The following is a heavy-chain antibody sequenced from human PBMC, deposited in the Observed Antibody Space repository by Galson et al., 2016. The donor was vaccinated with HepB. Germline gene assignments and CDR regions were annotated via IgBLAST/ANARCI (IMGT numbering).Heavy chain of an antibody. J-gene: IGHJ4*02. CDR3: ARDGVAAGTTDF. CDR1: GGTLTTDA. Sequence: SVKVSCKASGGTLTTDAVSWLRQARGQGLEWMGGIISISGTPDYAQKFKDRVTITADESMTTAYMELRSLTSGDTAMYYCARDGVAAGTTDFWGQGTLVTVSS. D-gene: IGHD1-1*01. CDR2: IISISGTP. V-gene: IGHV1-69*13.